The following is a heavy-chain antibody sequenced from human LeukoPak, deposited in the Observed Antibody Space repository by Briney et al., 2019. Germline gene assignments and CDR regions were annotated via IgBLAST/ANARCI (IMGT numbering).Heavy chain of an antibody. Sequence: QTLSLTCAISGDSVSSNSAAWNWIRQSPSRGLEWLGRTYYRSKWYNDYAVSVKSRITINPATSTNQFSLQLNSVTPEDTAVYYCARASVPYSSGWYILDYWGQGTLVTVSS. CDR1: GDSVSSNSAA. D-gene: IGHD6-19*01. CDR3: ARASVPYSSGWYILDY. V-gene: IGHV6-1*01. J-gene: IGHJ4*02. CDR2: TYYRSKWYN.